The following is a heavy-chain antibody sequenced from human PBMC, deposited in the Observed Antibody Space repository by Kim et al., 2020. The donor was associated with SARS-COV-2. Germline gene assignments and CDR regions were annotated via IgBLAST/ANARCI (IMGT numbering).Heavy chain of an antibody. CDR1: GYTFTSYA. J-gene: IGHJ6*02. V-gene: IGHV1-3*01. D-gene: IGHD3-10*01. Sequence: ASVKVSCQASGYTFTSYAMHWVRQAPGQRLEWMGWINAGNGNTKYSQKFQGRVTITRDTSASTAYMELSSLRSEDTAVYYCAMVRGRGYGMDVWGQGTTVTVSS. CDR2: INAGNGNT. CDR3: AMVRGRGYGMDV.